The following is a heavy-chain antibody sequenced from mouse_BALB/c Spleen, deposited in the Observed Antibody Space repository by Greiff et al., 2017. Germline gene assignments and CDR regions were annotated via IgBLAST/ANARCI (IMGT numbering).Heavy chain of an antibody. J-gene: IGHJ2*01. D-gene: IGHD1-1*01. CDR3: ERSDYYGRGHYFDY. Sequence: VQLQQSGAELVRPGTSVKVSCKASGYAFTNYLIEWVKQRPGQGLEWIGVINPGSGGTNYNEKFKGRATLTAAKSSSTAYMQLSSLTSDDSAVYFCERSDYYGRGHYFDYWGQGTTLTVSS. V-gene: IGHV1-54*01. CDR1: GYAFTNYL. CDR2: INPGSGGT.